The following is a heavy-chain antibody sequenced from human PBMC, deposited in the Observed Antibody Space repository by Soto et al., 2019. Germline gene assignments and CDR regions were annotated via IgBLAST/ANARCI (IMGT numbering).Heavy chain of an antibody. D-gene: IGHD3-22*01. CDR2: ISGSGGST. CDR1: GFTFSSYA. Sequence: PGGSLRLSCAASGFTFSSYAMSWVRQAPGKGLEWVSAISGSGGSTYYADSVKGRFTISRDNSKNTLYLQMNSLRAEDTAVYYCAKAATYYYDSSGYFGYWGQGTRVTVSS. V-gene: IGHV3-23*01. CDR3: AKAATYYYDSSGYFGY. J-gene: IGHJ4*02.